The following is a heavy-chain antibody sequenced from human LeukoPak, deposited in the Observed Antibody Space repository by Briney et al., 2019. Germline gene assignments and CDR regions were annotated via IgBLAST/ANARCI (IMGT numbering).Heavy chain of an antibody. V-gene: IGHV3-15*01. CDR2: IKSKTDGGTT. Sequence: PGGSLRLSCAASGFTFRNAWMSWVRQAPGKGLEWVGRIKSKTDGGTTDYAAPVKGRFTISRDDSKNTLYLQMNSLKTEDTAVYYCTTQALGLWFGEIWGQGTMVTVSS. D-gene: IGHD3-10*01. J-gene: IGHJ3*02. CDR1: GFTFRNAW. CDR3: TTQALGLWFGEI.